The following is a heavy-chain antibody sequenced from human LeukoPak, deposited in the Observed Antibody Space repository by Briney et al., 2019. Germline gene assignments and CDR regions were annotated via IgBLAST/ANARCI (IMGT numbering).Heavy chain of an antibody. V-gene: IGHV3-48*03. Sequence: PGGSLRLSCAASGFTLSRYWMSWVRQAPGKGLEWVSYISSSGSTIYYTDSVKGRFTVSRDNAKNSLDLQMTSLRAEDTAVYYCARDREPDAFDIWGQGTMVTVSS. CDR1: GFTLSRYW. J-gene: IGHJ3*02. CDR3: ARDREPDAFDI. CDR2: ISSSGSTI.